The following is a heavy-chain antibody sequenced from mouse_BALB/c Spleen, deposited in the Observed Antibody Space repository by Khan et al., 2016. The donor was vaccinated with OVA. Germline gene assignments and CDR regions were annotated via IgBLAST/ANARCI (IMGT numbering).Heavy chain of an antibody. CDR3: ANGYYCWFAY. CDR2: INSAGFYT. CDR1: GFTFSSFV. Sequence: EVELVEAGGGLVKPGGSLKLSCAASGFTFSSFVMSWVRQTPEKRLEWVATINSAGFYTYYPDSVKGRFTISRDNAKNTLYLQMNSLRSEDTARYYCANGYYCWFAYWGQGTLVTVSA. J-gene: IGHJ3*01. D-gene: IGHD1-2*01. V-gene: IGHV5-9-1*01.